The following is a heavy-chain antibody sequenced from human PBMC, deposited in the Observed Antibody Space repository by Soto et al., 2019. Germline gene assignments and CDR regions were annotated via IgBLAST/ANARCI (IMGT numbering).Heavy chain of an antibody. Sequence: SETLSLTCSVSGGSISSSSYYWGWIRQPPGKGLEWIGSIYYSGGTYYNPSLKSRVTISVDTSKNQFSLKLSSVTAADTAVYYCASIMGAIHFDYWGQGTLVTVSS. D-gene: IGHD1-26*01. CDR3: ASIMGAIHFDY. V-gene: IGHV4-39*01. CDR1: GGSISSSSYY. CDR2: IYYSGGT. J-gene: IGHJ4*02.